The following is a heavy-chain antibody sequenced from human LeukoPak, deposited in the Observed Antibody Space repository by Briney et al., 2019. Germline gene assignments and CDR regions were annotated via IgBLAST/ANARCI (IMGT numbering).Heavy chain of an antibody. CDR2: ISYDGSNK. J-gene: IGHJ4*02. CDR1: GSTFSSYA. Sequence: GGSLRLSCAASGSTFSSYAMHWVRQAPGKGLEWVAVISYDGSNKYYADSVKGRFTISRDNSKNTLYLQMNSLRAEDTAVYYCARGTLFFDYWGQGTLVTVSS. CDR3: ARGTLFFDY. V-gene: IGHV3-30*01.